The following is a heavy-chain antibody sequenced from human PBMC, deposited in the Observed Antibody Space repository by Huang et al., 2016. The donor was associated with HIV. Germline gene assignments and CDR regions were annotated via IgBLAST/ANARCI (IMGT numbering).Heavy chain of an antibody. CDR3: AKDPYSSSWFDHFDY. D-gene: IGHD6-13*01. Sequence: EVQLLESGGGLVQPGGSLRLSCAASGFTFSSYAMSWVRQVPGKGLEGGSVCSGGGGSTYYAASVKGRFTISRDNSKNTLYLQMNSLRAEDAAVYYCAKDPYSSSWFDHFDYWGQGTLVTVSS. J-gene: IGHJ4*02. V-gene: IGHV3-23*01. CDR1: GFTFSSYA. CDR2: CSGGGGST.